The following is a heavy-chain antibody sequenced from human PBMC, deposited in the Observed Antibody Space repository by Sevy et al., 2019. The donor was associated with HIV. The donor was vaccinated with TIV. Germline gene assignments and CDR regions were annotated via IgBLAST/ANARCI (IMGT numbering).Heavy chain of an antibody. Sequence: SVKVSCKVSGYTLTELSMHWVRQAPGKGLEWMGGFDPEDGETIYAQKFQGRVTMTEDTSTDTAYMELSSLRSEDTAVYYCATYRKIVVVVAAHNWFDPWGQGTLVTVSS. D-gene: IGHD2-15*01. V-gene: IGHV1-24*01. CDR1: GYTLTELS. J-gene: IGHJ5*02. CDR2: FDPEDGET. CDR3: ATYRKIVVVVAAHNWFDP.